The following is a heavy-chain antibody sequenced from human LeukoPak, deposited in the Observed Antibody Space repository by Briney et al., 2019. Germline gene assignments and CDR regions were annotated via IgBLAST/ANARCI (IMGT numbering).Heavy chain of an antibody. J-gene: IGHJ4*02. V-gene: IGHV1-2*06. CDR1: GYTFTAYY. CDR3: ARDSGTYSSSRYDNFDY. D-gene: IGHD6-13*01. Sequence: EASVKVSCTASGYTFTAYYVHWVQQAPGQGLEWMGRINPNSGDTNYAQKFQGRVTMTRDTSISTAYMELSRLTSDDTAVYYCARDSGTYSSSRYDNFDYWGQGTLVTVSS. CDR2: INPNSGDT.